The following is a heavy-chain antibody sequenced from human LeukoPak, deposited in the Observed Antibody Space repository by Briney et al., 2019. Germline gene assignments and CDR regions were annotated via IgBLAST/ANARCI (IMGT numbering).Heavy chain of an antibody. V-gene: IGHV3-48*01. CDR2: ISSSSSTI. D-gene: IGHD2-2*02. Sequence: GGSLRLSCAASGFTFSSYSMNWVRQAPGKGLEWVSYISSSSSTIYYADSVKGRFTISRDNSKNTLYLQMNSLRAEDTAVYYCAKDLVGYCSSTSCYIFDYWGQGTLVTVSS. J-gene: IGHJ4*02. CDR3: AKDLVGYCSSTSCYIFDY. CDR1: GFTFSSYS.